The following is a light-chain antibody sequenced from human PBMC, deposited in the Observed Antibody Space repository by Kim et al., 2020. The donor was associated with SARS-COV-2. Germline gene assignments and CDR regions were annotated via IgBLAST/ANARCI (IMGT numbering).Light chain of an antibody. Sequence: VSPGPTATITCSGDRLGTKYASWYQQKPGQSPVLVIYQDEKRPSGIPERFSGSNSGNTATLSISVTQAMDEADYYCQAWDSSTVVFGGGTQLTVL. J-gene: IGLJ2*01. CDR2: QDE. CDR1: RLGTKY. CDR3: QAWDSSTVV. V-gene: IGLV3-1*01.